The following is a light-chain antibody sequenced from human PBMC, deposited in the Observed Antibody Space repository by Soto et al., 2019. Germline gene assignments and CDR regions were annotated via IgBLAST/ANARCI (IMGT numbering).Light chain of an antibody. J-gene: IGKJ5*01. V-gene: IGKV3-15*01. CDR3: QQYGNSPIT. Sequence: EIVMTQSPGTLSVSPGERATLSCRASQSFGSNLAWYQQKPGQAPRLLIYSTSTRATGIPARFSGSGSGTEFTLTISSLQSEDFAVYYCQQYGNSPITFGQGTRLEIK. CDR2: STS. CDR1: QSFGSN.